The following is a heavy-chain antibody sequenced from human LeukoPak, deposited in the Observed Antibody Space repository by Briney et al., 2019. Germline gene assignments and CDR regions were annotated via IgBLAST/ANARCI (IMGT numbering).Heavy chain of an antibody. CDR1: GFTFSSYG. D-gene: IGHD3-9*01. Sequence: PGGSLRLSCAASGFTFSSYGMHWVCQAPGKGLEWVAFIRYDGSNKYYADSVKGRFTISRDNSKNTLYLQMNSLRAEDTAVYYCAPGYDILTGYYRRGAFDYWGQGTLVTVSS. V-gene: IGHV3-30*02. CDR3: APGYDILTGYYRRGAFDY. J-gene: IGHJ4*02. CDR2: IRYDGSNK.